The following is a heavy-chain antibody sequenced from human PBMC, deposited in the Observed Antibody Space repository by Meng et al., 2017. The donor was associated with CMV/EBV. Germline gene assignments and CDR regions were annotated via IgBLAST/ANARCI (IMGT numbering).Heavy chain of an antibody. CDR2: INSDGSST. J-gene: IGHJ4*02. Sequence: GESLKISWAASGFTFSSYWMHWVRQAPGKGLVWVSRINSDGSSTSYADSVKGRFTISRDNAKNTLYLQMNSLRAEDTAVYYCARVSIAAAGVSDYWGQGTLVTVSS. V-gene: IGHV3-74*01. CDR3: ARVSIAAAGVSDY. D-gene: IGHD6-13*01. CDR1: GFTFSSYW.